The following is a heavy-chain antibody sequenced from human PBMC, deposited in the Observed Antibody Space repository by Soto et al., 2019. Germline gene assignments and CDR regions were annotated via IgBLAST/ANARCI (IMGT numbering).Heavy chain of an antibody. CDR2: VFHSGDT. Sequence: SETLSLTCVVSGGFISGRNWWSWVRQAPGKGLEWIGEVFHSGDTTYSPSLRSRVSISVDKSKNQFSLNLNSVTAADTAVYYCTRLIYDSRLNYFYFDLWGQGALVTVSS. CDR3: TRLIYDSRLNYFYFDL. CDR1: GGFISGRNW. D-gene: IGHD3-22*01. V-gene: IGHV4-4*02. J-gene: IGHJ4*02.